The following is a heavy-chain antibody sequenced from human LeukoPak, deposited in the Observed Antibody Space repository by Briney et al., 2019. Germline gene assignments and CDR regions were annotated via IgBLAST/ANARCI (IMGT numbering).Heavy chain of an antibody. CDR1: GGSFSGYY. CDR3: APYSPANFGFDY. V-gene: IGHV4-34*01. J-gene: IGHJ4*02. Sequence: SETLSLTCAVYGGSFSGYYWSWVRQPPGRGLEWIGEINHSGRTNYNPSLKSRVTISVDTSTTQSSLKLRSVPAADTAVYYCAPYSPANFGFDYWGQGTLVTVSS. CDR2: INHSGRT. D-gene: IGHD1-26*01.